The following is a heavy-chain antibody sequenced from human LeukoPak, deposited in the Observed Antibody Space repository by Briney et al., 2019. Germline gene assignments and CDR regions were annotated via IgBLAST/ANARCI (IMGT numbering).Heavy chain of an antibody. CDR1: GFTFSSYA. D-gene: IGHD3-22*01. V-gene: IGHV3-23*01. J-gene: IGHJ4*02. CDR3: AKGSYYDSSGSFYFDY. CDR2: ISGSGDNT. Sequence: GGSLRLSCAASGFTFSSYAMSWVRQAPGKGLEWVSGISGSGDNTYYADSVKGRFTISRDNSKNTLYVQVNCLGTEDTAAYYCAKGSYYDSSGSFYFDYWGQGTLVTVSS.